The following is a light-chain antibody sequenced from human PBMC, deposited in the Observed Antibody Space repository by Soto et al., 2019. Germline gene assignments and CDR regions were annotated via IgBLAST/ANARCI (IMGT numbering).Light chain of an antibody. J-gene: IGLJ2*01. CDR1: SSDVGSYNR. V-gene: IGLV2-18*02. Sequence: QSALTQPPSVSGSPGQSVTISCTGTSSDVGSYNRVSWYQQRPGTAPKLMIYEVSNRPSGVPDRFSGSKSGNTASLTISGLQAEDGADYYCSSFTSSSTVIFGGGTKLTVL. CDR2: EVS. CDR3: SSFTSSSTVI.